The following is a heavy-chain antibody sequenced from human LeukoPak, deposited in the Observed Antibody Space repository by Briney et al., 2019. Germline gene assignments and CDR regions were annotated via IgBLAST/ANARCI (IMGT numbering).Heavy chain of an antibody. CDR3: AREGDSSGFDY. CDR2: IYYSGST. D-gene: IGHD3-22*01. CDR1: GGSISSYY. J-gene: IGHJ4*02. Sequence: SETLSLTCTVSGGSISSYYWSWIRQPPGKGLEWIGYIYYSGSTYYNPSLKSRVTISVDTSKNQFSLKLSSVTAADTAVYYCAREGDSSGFDYWGQGTLVTVSS. V-gene: IGHV4-59*12.